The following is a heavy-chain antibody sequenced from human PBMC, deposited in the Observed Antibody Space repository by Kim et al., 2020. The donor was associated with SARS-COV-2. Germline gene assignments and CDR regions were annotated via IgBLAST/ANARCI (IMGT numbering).Heavy chain of an antibody. J-gene: IGHJ6*02. V-gene: IGHV3-13*04. CDR2: IGTAGDT. CDR3: AREISGSYGYCGMDV. Sequence: GGSLRLSCAASGFTFSSYDMHWVRQATGKGLEWVSAIGTAGDTYYPGSVKGRFTISRENAKNSLYLQMNSLRAGDTAVYYCAREISGSYGYCGMDVWGQGTTVTVSS. D-gene: IGHD1-26*01. CDR1: GFTFSSYD.